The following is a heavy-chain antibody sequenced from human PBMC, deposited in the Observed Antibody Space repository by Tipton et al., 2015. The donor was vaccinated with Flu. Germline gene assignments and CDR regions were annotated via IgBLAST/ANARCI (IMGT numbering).Heavy chain of an antibody. CDR2: ISAYNGNT. J-gene: IGHJ5*02. V-gene: IGHV1-18*01. CDR1: GYTFTSYG. D-gene: IGHD2-2*01. Sequence: QLVQSGAEVKKPGASVKVSCKASGYTFTSYGISWVRQAPGQGLEWMGWISAYNGNTNYAQKLQGRVTMTTDTSTSTAYMELRSLRADDPAVYYGALLVVPAAASSGCGPGGQGTLVTVSS. CDR3: ALLVVPAAASSGCGP.